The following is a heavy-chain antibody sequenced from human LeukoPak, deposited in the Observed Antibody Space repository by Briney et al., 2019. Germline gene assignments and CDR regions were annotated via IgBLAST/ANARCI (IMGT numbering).Heavy chain of an antibody. J-gene: IGHJ4*02. CDR2: STDRPNGYTT. Sequence: GGSLRLSCVGSGFIFSDHSMDWVRQAPGRGLEWVGRSTDRPNGYTTEYAASVKGRFTISRDVSKNSLYLQMDSLTTEDTAVYYCARGRAVQLRGYFDSWGQGTLVTVSS. CDR3: ARGRAVQLRGYFDS. V-gene: IGHV3-72*01. CDR1: GFIFSDHS. D-gene: IGHD2-2*01.